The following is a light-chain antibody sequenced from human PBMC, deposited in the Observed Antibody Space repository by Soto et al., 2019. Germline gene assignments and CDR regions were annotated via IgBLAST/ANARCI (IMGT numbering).Light chain of an antibody. CDR2: GAS. Sequence: DIELTQSPGTLSLSPGERATLSCRASQSVTKNYLAWYQQKPGQAPRLLIYGASNRATGIPDRFSGSGSGIDFTLTISRLEPEDFAVYYCQQSGSSSWTFGQGTKVEIK. CDR1: QSVTKNY. J-gene: IGKJ1*01. V-gene: IGKV3-20*01. CDR3: QQSGSSSWT.